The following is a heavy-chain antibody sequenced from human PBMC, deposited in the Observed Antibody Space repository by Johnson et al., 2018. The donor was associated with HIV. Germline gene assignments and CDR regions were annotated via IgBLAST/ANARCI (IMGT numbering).Heavy chain of an antibody. J-gene: IGHJ3*02. CDR1: GFTVSSTY. V-gene: IGHV3-53*01. CDR3: ARGSDISLGVAGAFDI. Sequence: EVQLVESGGGLIQPGGSLRLSCAASGFTVSSTYMSWVRQAPGKGLEWVSAIYSCGSTYYADSVKGRFTISRDNSKNTLDLQMNSLRAEDTAVYYCARGSDISLGVAGAFDIWGQGTMVTVSA. CDR2: IYSCGST. D-gene: IGHD3-9*01.